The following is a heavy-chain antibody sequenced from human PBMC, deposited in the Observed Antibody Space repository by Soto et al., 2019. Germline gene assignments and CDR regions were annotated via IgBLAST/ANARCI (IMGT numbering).Heavy chain of an antibody. CDR2: VFASGTT. Sequence: SETLSLTCTVSGASIKSYYWACIRQPAGKGLEWIGRVFASGTTNYNPSLRNRITMSVDTSRNQFSLEMRSMTAADTAMYYCATYSDTYLTWLDPWAQGILVTVS. CDR1: GASIKSYY. V-gene: IGHV4-4*07. CDR3: ATYSDTYLTWLDP. D-gene: IGHD5-18*01. J-gene: IGHJ5*02.